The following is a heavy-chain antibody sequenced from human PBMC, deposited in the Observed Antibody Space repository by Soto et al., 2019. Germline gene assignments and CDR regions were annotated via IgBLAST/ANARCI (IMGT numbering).Heavy chain of an antibody. CDR1: GYSFTSYW. CDR3: ARCTHSSFNWLAP. Sequence: GESLKISCKGSGYSFTSYWICWVRQMPGKGLEWMGIIYAGDSDTRYSPSFQGQVTISADKAISTAYLQWRSMQASDTAMYYCARCTHSSFNWLAPWGQGTLVTVS. D-gene: IGHD6-6*01. J-gene: IGHJ5*02. CDR2: IYAGDSDT. V-gene: IGHV5-51*01.